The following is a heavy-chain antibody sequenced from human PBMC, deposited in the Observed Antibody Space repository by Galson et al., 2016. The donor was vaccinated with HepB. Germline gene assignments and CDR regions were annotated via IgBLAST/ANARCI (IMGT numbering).Heavy chain of an antibody. CDR2: TYYRSEWYY. D-gene: IGHD1-1*01. CDR3: ARDLGGAYGTGRSLDY. Sequence: CAISGDSVSSNSAAWNWIRQSPSRGPEWLGRTYYRSEWYYDYAVPVKSRITINPDTSKHQFSLHLNSVTPEDTAVYYCARDLGGAYGTGRSLDYWGQGTLVTVSS. V-gene: IGHV6-1*01. CDR1: GDSVSSNSAA. J-gene: IGHJ4*02.